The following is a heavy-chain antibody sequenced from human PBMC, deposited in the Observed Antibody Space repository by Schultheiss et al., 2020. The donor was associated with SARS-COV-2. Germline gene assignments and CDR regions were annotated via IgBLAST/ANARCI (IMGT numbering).Heavy chain of an antibody. CDR1: GFTFSSYG. D-gene: IGHD6-6*01. V-gene: IGHV3-30*03. Sequence: GGSLRLSCAASGFTFSSYGMHWVRQAPGKGLEWVAVISYDGSNKYYADSVKGRFTISRDNSKNTLYLQMNSLRAEDTAVYYCAREFKGAARLGTYYYYYGMDVWGQGTTVTVSS. CDR3: AREFKGAARLGTYYYYYGMDV. CDR2: ISYDGSNK. J-gene: IGHJ6*02.